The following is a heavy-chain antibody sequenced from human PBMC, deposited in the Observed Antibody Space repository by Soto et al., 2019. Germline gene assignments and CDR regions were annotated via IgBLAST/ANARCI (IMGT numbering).Heavy chain of an antibody. V-gene: IGHV1-2*02. D-gene: IGHD3-10*01. Sequence: ASVKVSCKASGHTFIDYYLHWVRQAPGQGLEWMGWINPNSGGTNLPLRFQGRVTMTRDTSVSTVYVELSGLTSDDTAVYYCAGGRYYYAMDAWGRGTPVTVYS. J-gene: IGHJ6*02. CDR3: AGGRYYYAMDA. CDR1: GHTFIDYY. CDR2: INPNSGGT.